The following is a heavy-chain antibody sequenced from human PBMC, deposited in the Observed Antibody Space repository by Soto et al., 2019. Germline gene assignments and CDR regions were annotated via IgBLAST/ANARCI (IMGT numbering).Heavy chain of an antibody. J-gene: IGHJ6*02. CDR1: GDSVSSNSAA. V-gene: IGHV6-1*01. Sequence: SQTLSLTCAISGDSVSSNSAAWNWIRQSPSRGLEWLGRTYYRSKWYNDYAVSVKSRITINPDTSKNQFSLKLNSVTPEDTAVYYCARDPTAVAGTDEYGMDVFGQVTPVTVCS. D-gene: IGHD6-19*01. CDR3: ARDPTAVAGTDEYGMDV. CDR2: TYYRSKWYN.